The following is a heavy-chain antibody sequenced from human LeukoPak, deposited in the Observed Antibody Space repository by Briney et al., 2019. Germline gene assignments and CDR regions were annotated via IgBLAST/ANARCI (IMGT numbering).Heavy chain of an antibody. CDR1: GGSFSGYY. CDR3: AGEPGYCSGGSCYGGWFDP. Sequence: SETLSLTCAVYGGSFSGYYWSWIRQPPGKGLEWIGEINHSGSTDYNPSLKSRVTISGDTSKNQFSLKLSSVTAADTAVYYCAGEPGYCSGGSCYGGWFDPWGQGTLVTVS. V-gene: IGHV4-34*01. CDR2: INHSGST. D-gene: IGHD2-15*01. J-gene: IGHJ5*02.